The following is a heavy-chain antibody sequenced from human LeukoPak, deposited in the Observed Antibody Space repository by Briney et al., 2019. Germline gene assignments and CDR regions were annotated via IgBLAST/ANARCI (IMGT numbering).Heavy chain of an antibody. J-gene: IGHJ4*02. V-gene: IGHV3-23*01. CDR2: ISDGGGDT. Sequence: PGGSLRLSCAVSGFTFRHYAMTWARQAPGKGLEWVSGISDGGGDTHYADSVKGRFTISRDNSRNVLYLQMSNLRDDDTAVYYCAKVSASSHTYYGADCWGQGTLVTVSS. D-gene: IGHD1-26*01. CDR3: AKVSASSHTYYGADC. CDR1: GFTFRHYA.